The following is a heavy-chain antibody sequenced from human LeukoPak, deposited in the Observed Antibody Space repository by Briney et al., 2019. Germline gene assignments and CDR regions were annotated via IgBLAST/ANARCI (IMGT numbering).Heavy chain of an antibody. CDR1: GGSISSSDYY. Sequence: KPSETLSLTCTVSGGSISSSDYYWGWIRQSPEKGLEWIGTVYYSGSTYYNPSLQSRVTISVDTSKNQFSLKLSSVTAADTAVYYCARKPDYWGQGTLVTVSS. CDR2: VYYSGST. V-gene: IGHV4-39*01. J-gene: IGHJ4*02. CDR3: ARKPDY.